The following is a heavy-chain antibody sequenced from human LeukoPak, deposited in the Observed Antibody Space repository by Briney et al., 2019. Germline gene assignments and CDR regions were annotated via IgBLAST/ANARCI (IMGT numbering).Heavy chain of an antibody. Sequence: AASVKVSCKASGYTFTSYGLSWVRQAPGQGLEWMGRITDYFGNTNYAQKFQGRVIMTTDTSTSTASMELRSLTSDDTAVYYCARDPGYSNPFDYWGQGTLVIVSS. V-gene: IGHV1-18*01. J-gene: IGHJ4*02. D-gene: IGHD6-13*01. CDR1: GYTFTSYG. CDR3: ARDPGYSNPFDY. CDR2: ITDYFGNT.